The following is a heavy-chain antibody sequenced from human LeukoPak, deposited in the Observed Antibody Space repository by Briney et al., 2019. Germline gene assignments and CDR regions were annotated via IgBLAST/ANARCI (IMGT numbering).Heavy chain of an antibody. J-gene: IGHJ4*02. CDR2: IYYSGST. CDR1: GGSISSSSYY. D-gene: IGHD6-19*01. V-gene: IGHV4-39*01. Sequence: SETLSLTCTVSGGSISSSSYYWGWIRQPPGKGLEWIGSIYYSGSTYYNPSLKSRVTISVDTSKNQFSLKLSSVTAADTAVYYCARRAVAGSTGTCDYWGQGTLVTVSS. CDR3: ARRAVAGSTGTCDY.